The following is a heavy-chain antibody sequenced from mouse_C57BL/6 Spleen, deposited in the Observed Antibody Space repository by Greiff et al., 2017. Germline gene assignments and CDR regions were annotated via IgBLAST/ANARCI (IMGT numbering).Heavy chain of an antibody. CDR1: GYTFTSYW. D-gene: IGHD2-4*01. J-gene: IGHJ3*01. CDR3: ARNDYERAWFAY. CDR2: INPSNGGT. V-gene: IGHV1-53*01. Sequence: QVQLQQPGTELVKPGASVKLSCKASGYTFTSYWMHWVKQRPGQGLEWIGNINPSNGGTNYNEKFKSKATLTVDKSSSTAYMQLSSLPSKDSAVYYCARNDYERAWFAYWGQGTLVTVSA.